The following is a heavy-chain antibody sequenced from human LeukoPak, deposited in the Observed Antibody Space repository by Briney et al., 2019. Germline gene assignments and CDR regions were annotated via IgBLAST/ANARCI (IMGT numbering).Heavy chain of an antibody. CDR3: ESGSIVGATDLAY. J-gene: IGHJ4*02. D-gene: IGHD1-26*01. V-gene: IGHV4-59*01. CDR1: GGSISSYY. CDR2: IYDSVST. Sequence: SETLSLTCTVSGGSISSYYWSWIRQPPGKGLEWIGYIYDSVSTNYNPSLKSRVTISVDTSKNQSSLKLSSVTAAATAVSYCESGSIVGATDLAYCGQGTLVTVSS.